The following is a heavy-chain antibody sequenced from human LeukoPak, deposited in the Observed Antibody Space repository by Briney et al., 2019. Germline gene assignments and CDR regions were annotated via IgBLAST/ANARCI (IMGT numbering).Heavy chain of an antibody. J-gene: IGHJ4*02. CDR1: GYSFTSYW. CDR3: HSAPTYSQSFHGQVTLSADKSISTDYLQRRRPQPSDTAMYYRASLSYYDSRGAFDY. CDR2: VYSGGSDT. V-gene: IGHV5-51*01. D-gene: IGHD6-25*01. Sequence: VESLKLSWKGSGYSFTSYWLGWVRQTPGKGLEWKGIVYSGGSDTKYTPSFQGQVTISAHKYIRTAYLQWSSVERSYTAVYYCHSAPTYSQSFHGQVTLSADKSISTDYLQRRRPQPSDTAMYYRASLSYYDSRGAFDYWGQGTLVTVSS.